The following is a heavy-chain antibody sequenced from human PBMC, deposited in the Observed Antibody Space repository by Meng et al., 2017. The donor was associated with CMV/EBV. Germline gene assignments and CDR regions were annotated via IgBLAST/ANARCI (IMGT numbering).Heavy chain of an antibody. V-gene: IGHV4-34*01. CDR3: ARDRRETTTYYYYGMDV. Sequence: SETLSLTCAVYGGSFSGYYWSWIRQPPGKGLEWIGEINHSGSTNYNPSLKSRVTISVDTSKNQFSLKLSSVTAADTAVYYCARDRRETTTYYYYGMDVWGQGTTVTVSS. CDR1: GGSFSGYY. J-gene: IGHJ6*02. CDR2: INHSGST. D-gene: IGHD1-26*01.